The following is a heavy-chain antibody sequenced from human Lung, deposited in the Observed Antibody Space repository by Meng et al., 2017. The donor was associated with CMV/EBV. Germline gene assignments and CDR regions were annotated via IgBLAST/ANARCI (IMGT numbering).Heavy chain of an antibody. CDR2: ISSSSYI. Sequence: GESXKISCAASGFTFSSYSMNWVRQAPGKGLEWVSSISSSSYIYYADSVKGRFTISRDNAKNSLYLQMNSLRAEDTAVYYCARGCSSTSCYSDAFDIWGQGXMVTVSS. CDR1: GFTFSSYS. V-gene: IGHV3-21*01. D-gene: IGHD2-2*01. CDR3: ARGCSSTSCYSDAFDI. J-gene: IGHJ3*02.